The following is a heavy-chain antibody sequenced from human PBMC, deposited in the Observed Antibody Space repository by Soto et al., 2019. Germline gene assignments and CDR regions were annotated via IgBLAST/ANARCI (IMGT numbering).Heavy chain of an antibody. V-gene: IGHV4-30-2*01. CDR1: GGPISSGGYS. D-gene: IGHD3-22*01. J-gene: IGHJ4*02. CDR3: ASSSGYVYGALDY. CDR2: IYHSGST. Sequence: SSETLSLTCAVSGGPISSGGYSWSWIRQPPGKGLEWIGYIYHSGSTYYNPSLKSRVTISVDRSKNQFSLKLSSVTAADTAVYYCASSSGYVYGALDYWGQGTLVTVSS.